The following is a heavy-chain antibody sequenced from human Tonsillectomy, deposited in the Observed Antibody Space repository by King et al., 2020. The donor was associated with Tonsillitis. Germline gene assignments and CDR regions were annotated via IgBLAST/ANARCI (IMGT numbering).Heavy chain of an antibody. V-gene: IGHV5-10-1*03. CDR1: GYSFTSYW. D-gene: IGHD3-22*01. J-gene: IGHJ6*03. Sequence: QLVQSGAEVKKPGESLRISCKGSGYSFTSYWINWVRQMPGKGLEWMGRIDPSDSYTNYSPSFQGHVTISADKSISTAYLQWSSLKASDTAMYYCATRYYYDSSGPDINYYYDMDVWGKGTTVTVSS. CDR2: IDPSDSYT. CDR3: ATRYYYDSSGPDINYYYDMDV.